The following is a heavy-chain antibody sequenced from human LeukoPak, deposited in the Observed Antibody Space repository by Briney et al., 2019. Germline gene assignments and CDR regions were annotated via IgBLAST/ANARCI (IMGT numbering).Heavy chain of an antibody. V-gene: IGHV1-69*13. CDR1: GGTFSSYA. Sequence: SVKVSCKASGGTFSSYAISWVRQAPGQGLEWMGGIIPIFGTANYAQNFQGRVTITADESTSTAYMELSSLRSEDTAVYYCARPYCSSTSCLPRAFDIWGQGTMVTVSS. D-gene: IGHD2-2*01. CDR2: IIPIFGTA. CDR3: ARPYCSSTSCLPRAFDI. J-gene: IGHJ3*02.